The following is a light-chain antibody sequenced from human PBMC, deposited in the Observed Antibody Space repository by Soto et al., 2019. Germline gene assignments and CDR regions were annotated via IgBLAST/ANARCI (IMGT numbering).Light chain of an antibody. CDR3: QQYNNWPPWT. Sequence: DIQMTQSPSSLSASVGDRVTITCRASQSISKYLNWYQQKPGQAPNLLIYAASTLQSGVPSRFSGSGSGTEFTLTISSLQSEDFAVYYCQQYNNWPPWTFGQGTKVEIK. V-gene: IGKV1-39*01. CDR1: QSISKY. CDR2: AAS. J-gene: IGKJ1*01.